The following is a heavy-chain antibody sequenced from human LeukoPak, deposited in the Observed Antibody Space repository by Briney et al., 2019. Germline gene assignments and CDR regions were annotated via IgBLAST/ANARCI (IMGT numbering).Heavy chain of an antibody. CDR1: GFTFSSYS. Sequence: GGSLRLSCAASGFTFSSYSMNWVRQAPGKGLEWVSSISSSSYIYYADSVKGRFTISRDNAKNSLYLQMNSLRAEDTAVYYCASYCSGGSCSRFDPWGQGTLVTVSS. J-gene: IGHJ5*02. CDR2: ISSSSYI. D-gene: IGHD2-15*01. CDR3: ASYCSGGSCSRFDP. V-gene: IGHV3-21*01.